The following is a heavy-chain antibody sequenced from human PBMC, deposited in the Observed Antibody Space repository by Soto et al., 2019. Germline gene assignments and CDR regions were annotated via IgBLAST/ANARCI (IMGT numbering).Heavy chain of an antibody. J-gene: IGHJ4*02. CDR1: GYAFTTYG. CDR2: ISAHNGNT. Sequence: QVHLVQSGAEVKKPGASVKVSCKGSGYAFTTYGITWVRRAPGQGLEGMGWISAHNGNTNYAQKLQGRVTVTRDTSTSTAYMELRSLRSDDTAVYYCAGGRYGDYWGQGALVTVSS. CDR3: AGGRYGDY. D-gene: IGHD1-1*01. V-gene: IGHV1-18*01.